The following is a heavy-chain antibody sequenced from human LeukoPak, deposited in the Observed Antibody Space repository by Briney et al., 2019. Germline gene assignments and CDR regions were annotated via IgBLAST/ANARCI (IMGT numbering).Heavy chain of an antibody. Sequence: PGGSLRLSCAASGFTFSSYGMHWVRQAPGKGLEWVAFIRYDGSNKYYADSVKGRFTISRDNSKNTLYLQMNSLRAEDTAVYYCAEPLHTRDYGGSYYYMDVWGKGTTVSISS. CDR1: GFTFSSYG. D-gene: IGHD4-17*01. V-gene: IGHV3-30*02. CDR2: IRYDGSNK. J-gene: IGHJ6*03. CDR3: AEPLHTRDYGGSYYYMDV.